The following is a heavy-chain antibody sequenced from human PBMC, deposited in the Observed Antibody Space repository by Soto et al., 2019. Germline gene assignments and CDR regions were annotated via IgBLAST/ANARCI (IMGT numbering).Heavy chain of an antibody. Sequence: GGSLRLSCAASGFSFGTYVMNWVRQAPGKGLEWVSGISGSGGRVYSADSVKGRFTISRDNSRNTLYLQMNRLRAEDTAIYYCAMTRLYDTGTNDYHRDALDIWGQGTQVTV. D-gene: IGHD3-22*01. CDR1: GFSFGTYV. J-gene: IGHJ3*02. CDR3: AMTRLYDTGTNDYHRDALDI. CDR2: ISGSGGRV. V-gene: IGHV3-23*01.